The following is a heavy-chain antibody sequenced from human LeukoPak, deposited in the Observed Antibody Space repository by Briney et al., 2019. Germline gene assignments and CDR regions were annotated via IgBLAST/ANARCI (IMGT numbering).Heavy chain of an antibody. CDR2: INHSGSTI. J-gene: IGHJ4*02. CDR1: GFSFSSYE. D-gene: IGHD6-19*01. V-gene: IGHV3-48*03. Sequence: GGSLRLSCAASGFSFSSYEMNWVRQAPGKGLEWLSYINHSGSTIYYADSVKGRFTISRDNAKNSLYLQMYSLRAEDTAVYYCARDEREPVARIPFVDYWGQGTLVTVSS. CDR3: ARDEREPVARIPFVDY.